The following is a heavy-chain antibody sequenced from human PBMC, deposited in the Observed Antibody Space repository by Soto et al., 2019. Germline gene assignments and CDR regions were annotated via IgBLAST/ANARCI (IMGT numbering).Heavy chain of an antibody. CDR3: ARGMTTVPHDAFDI. Sequence: ASVKVSCKASGYTFTSYGISWLRQAPGQGLEWMGWISAYNGNTNYAQKLQGRVTMTTDTSTSTAYMELRSLRSDDTAVYYCARGMTTVPHDAFDIWGQGTMVTVSS. CDR1: GYTFTSYG. CDR2: ISAYNGNT. D-gene: IGHD4-17*01. V-gene: IGHV1-18*01. J-gene: IGHJ3*02.